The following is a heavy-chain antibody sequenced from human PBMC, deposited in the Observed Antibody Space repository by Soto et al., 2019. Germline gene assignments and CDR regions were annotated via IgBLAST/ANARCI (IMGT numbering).Heavy chain of an antibody. D-gene: IGHD4-4*01. CDR1: GFTFTSYA. Sequence: QVQLVESGGDVVQPGRSLRLSCAASGFTFTSYALYWVRQAPGMGLEWVAVISYDGSTKYYADSARGRFTISRDNSKNTLYLEMNSLRPEDTAVYYCARGTTKYYYYGMDVWGQGTTVTVSS. J-gene: IGHJ6*02. CDR3: ARGTTKYYYYGMDV. CDR2: ISYDGSTK. V-gene: IGHV3-30-3*01.